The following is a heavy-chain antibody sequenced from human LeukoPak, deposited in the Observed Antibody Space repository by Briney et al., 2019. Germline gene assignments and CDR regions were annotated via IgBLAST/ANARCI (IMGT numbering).Heavy chain of an antibody. V-gene: IGHV4-30-2*03. CDR1: GGSISSGGYY. CDR3: ARITDRTIFGEIMHGFDI. D-gene: IGHD3-3*01. CDR2: IYHSGRT. Sequence: SETLSLTCTVSGGSISSGGYYWSWIRQPPGKGLEWIGCIYHSGRTYYSPSLKSRGTISVDTSNNQFSLKLSSVTAADTAVYYCARITDRTIFGEIMHGFDIWGQGTPVTVSS. J-gene: IGHJ3*02.